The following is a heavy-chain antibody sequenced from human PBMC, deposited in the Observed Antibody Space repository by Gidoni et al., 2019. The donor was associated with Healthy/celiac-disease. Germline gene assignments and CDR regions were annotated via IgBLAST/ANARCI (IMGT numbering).Heavy chain of an antibody. CDR1: GGSISSGDYY. CDR2: IYSSGST. V-gene: IGHV4-30-4*01. J-gene: IGHJ6*03. Sequence: QVQLQESGPGLVKPSQTLSLTCTVSGGSISSGDYYWRWIRQPPGQGLEWIGYIYSSGSTYYNPSLKSRVTISVDTSKNQFSLKLSSVTAADTAVYYCARDAGDYDYYYYMDVWGKGTTVTVSS. CDR3: ARDAGDYDYYYYMDV. D-gene: IGHD2-21*02.